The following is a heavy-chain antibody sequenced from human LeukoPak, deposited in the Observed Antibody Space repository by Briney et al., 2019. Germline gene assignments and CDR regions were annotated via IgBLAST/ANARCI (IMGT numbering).Heavy chain of an antibody. Sequence: GGSLRLSCAASGLTFSSYAMSWVRQAPGKGLEWVSGIGDTGGATYYADSVKGRFTISRDNSKNTLYLQMNSLRAEDTAIYYCATLIAVAGRRVSDYRGQGTLVTASS. CDR3: ATLIAVAGRRVSDY. CDR1: GLTFSSYA. J-gene: IGHJ4*02. CDR2: IGDTGGAT. D-gene: IGHD6-19*01. V-gene: IGHV3-23*01.